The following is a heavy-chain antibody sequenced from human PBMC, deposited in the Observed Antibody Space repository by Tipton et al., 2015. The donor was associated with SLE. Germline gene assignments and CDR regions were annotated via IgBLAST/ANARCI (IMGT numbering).Heavy chain of an antibody. J-gene: IGHJ5*02. V-gene: IGHV4-61*01. CDR3: ARGVGYEDL. D-gene: IGHD5-12*01. CDR2: INYSGST. CDR1: GFSISSGYY. Sequence: TLSLTCTVSGFSISSGYYWSWIRQPPGKGLEGIGYINYSGSTNYNPSLKSRVTISVDTSKNQFSLKLNSVTAADTAVYYCARGVGYEDLWGQGTLVTVSA.